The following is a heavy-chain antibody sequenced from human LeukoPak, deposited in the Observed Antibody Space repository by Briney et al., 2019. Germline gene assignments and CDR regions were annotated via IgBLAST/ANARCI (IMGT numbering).Heavy chain of an antibody. D-gene: IGHD1-26*01. J-gene: IGHJ4*02. Sequence: PSETLSLTCTVSGGSISSGGYYWSWIRQHPGKGLEWIGYIYYSGSTYYNPSLKSRVTISVDTSKNQFSLKLSSVTAADTAVYYCARGEWDLLFDYWGQGTLVTVSS. CDR2: IYYSGST. V-gene: IGHV4-31*03. CDR3: ARGEWDLLFDY. CDR1: GGSISSGGYY.